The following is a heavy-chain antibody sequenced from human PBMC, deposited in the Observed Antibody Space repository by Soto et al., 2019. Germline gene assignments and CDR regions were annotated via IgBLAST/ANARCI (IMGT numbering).Heavy chain of an antibody. J-gene: IGHJ4*02. CDR2: IYYSGST. V-gene: IGHV4-39*01. Sequence: QLQLQESGPGLVKPSETLSLTCTVSGGSISSSSYYWGWIRQPPGKGLEWIGSIYYSGSTYYNPSLKSRVTISVDTSKNQFSLKLSSVTAADTAVYYCARLYYDFWSGYYRDESFDYWGQGTLVTVSS. D-gene: IGHD3-3*01. CDR1: GGSISSSSYY. CDR3: ARLYYDFWSGYYRDESFDY.